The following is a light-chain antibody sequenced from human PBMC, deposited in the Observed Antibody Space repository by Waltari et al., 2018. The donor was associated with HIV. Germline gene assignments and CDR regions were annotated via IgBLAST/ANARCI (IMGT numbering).Light chain of an antibody. J-gene: IGLJ3*02. Sequence: QSVLTQPPSAPGTPGQRIILSCSGSTSNIGSDAVYWYQPFPGTAPQLLIFNSKQRPSGVPDRFSASKSGTSASLAISGLQSDDEADYYCATWDHELDSWVFGGGTKLTVL. CDR3: ATWDHELDSWV. CDR2: NSK. V-gene: IGLV1-44*01. CDR1: TSNIGSDA.